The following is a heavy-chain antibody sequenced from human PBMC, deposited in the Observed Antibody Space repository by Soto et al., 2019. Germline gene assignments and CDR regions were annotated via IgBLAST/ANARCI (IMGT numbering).Heavy chain of an antibody. D-gene: IGHD1-7*01. CDR1: GFSLTTYGVG. V-gene: IGHV2-5*02. CDR3: AHRLTLNSDWNYGRFDY. CDR2: IYWDDDK. J-gene: IGHJ4*02. Sequence: QITLKESGPTLVKPTHTLTLTCTFSGFSLTTYGVGVGWVRQPPEKALEWLALIYWDDDKRYSPSLKTRLTITKDTSKNHVVLTMTNMDPVDTATYYCAHRLTLNSDWNYGRFDYWGQGTLVTVSS.